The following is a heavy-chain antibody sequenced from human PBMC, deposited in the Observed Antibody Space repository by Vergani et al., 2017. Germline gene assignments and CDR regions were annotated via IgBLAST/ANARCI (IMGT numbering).Heavy chain of an antibody. CDR2: IYHTGTT. J-gene: IGHJ6*03. Sequence: QVQLQESGPGLVKPSQTLYLPCTVSGDSIRSGVYYWGWIRQPPGQGLEWIGYIYHTGTTYYNPSLRVRINISVYTSKNQLSLKLTSVTAADTSVYFCARAGLPFYAFYMYVWGKGSTVTVSS. CDR1: GDSIRSGVYY. D-gene: IGHD2/OR15-2a*01. CDR3: ARAGLPFYAFYMYV. V-gene: IGHV4-31*03.